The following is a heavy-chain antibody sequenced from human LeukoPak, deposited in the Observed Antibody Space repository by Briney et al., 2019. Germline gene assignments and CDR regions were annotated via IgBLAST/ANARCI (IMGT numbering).Heavy chain of an antibody. D-gene: IGHD2-15*01. CDR1: GFTVSSNY. J-gene: IGHJ3*02. V-gene: IGHV3-53*01. CDR2: IYSGGST. Sequence: GGSLRLSCAASGFTVSSNYMSWVRQVPGKGLEWVSVIYSGGSTYYADSVKGRFTISRDNSKSTLYLQMNSLRAEDTAVYYCASQVVVAATVAFDIWGQGTMVTVSS. CDR3: ASQVVVAATVAFDI.